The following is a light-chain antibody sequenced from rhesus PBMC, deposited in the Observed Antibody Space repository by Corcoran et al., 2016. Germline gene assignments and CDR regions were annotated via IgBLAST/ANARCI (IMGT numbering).Light chain of an antibody. Sequence: DIQMTQSPSSLSASVGDRVPITCQASQGIIIWLAWYQQKPGKAPKLLIYAASCLQSGVPSRCSGGGSGTEFTLPISSLQPEDFATYYCQHHKTYPYSFGQGTKVEI. V-gene: IGKV1-33*02. J-gene: IGKJ2*01. CDR2: AAS. CDR1: QGIIIW. CDR3: QHHKTYPYS.